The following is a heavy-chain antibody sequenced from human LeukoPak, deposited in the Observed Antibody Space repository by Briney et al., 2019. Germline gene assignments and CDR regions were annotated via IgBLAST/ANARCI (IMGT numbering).Heavy chain of an antibody. CDR2: INHSGST. Sequence: SETLSLTCAAYGGSFSGYYWSWIRQPPGKGLEWIGEINHSGSTNYNPSLKSRVTISVDTSKNQFSLKLSSVTAADTAVYYCARGPDSSGYFGGSDYWGQGTLVTVSS. J-gene: IGHJ4*02. V-gene: IGHV4-34*01. CDR3: ARGPDSSGYFGGSDY. CDR1: GGSFSGYY. D-gene: IGHD3-22*01.